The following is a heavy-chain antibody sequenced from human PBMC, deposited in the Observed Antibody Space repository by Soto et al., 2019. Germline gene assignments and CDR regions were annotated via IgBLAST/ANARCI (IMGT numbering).Heavy chain of an antibody. CDR3: ARERSLAVSAPGY. J-gene: IGHJ4*02. V-gene: IGHV3-30-3*01. D-gene: IGHD6-19*01. CDR2: TSPDGVNE. Sequence: LSLSCAASGFNVNSYTMYWVRQAPGKGLEWVASTSPDGVNEYYADTAKGRFTIFRDISKNTLFVEMDSLRAEDSAMYFCARERSLAVSAPGYWGQGTLVTVSS. CDR1: GFNVNSYT.